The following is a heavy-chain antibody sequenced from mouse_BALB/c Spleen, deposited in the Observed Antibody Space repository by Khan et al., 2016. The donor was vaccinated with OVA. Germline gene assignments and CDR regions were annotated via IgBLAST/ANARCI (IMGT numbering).Heavy chain of an antibody. CDR1: GYTFTNYG. J-gene: IGHJ4*01. Sequence: QIQLVQSGPELKKPGETVKISCKASGYTFTNYGMNWVKQAPGKGLKWMGWINTYTGVPTYADDFKGRFAFSLETSASTAYLQINNLKNEDTATYYCARKYYRYDAMDYWGQGTSVTVSS. D-gene: IGHD2-14*01. CDR2: INTYTGVP. CDR3: ARKYYRYDAMDY. V-gene: IGHV9-3-1*01.